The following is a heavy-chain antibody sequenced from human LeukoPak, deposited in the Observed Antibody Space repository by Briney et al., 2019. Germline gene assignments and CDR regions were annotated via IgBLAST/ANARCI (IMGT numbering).Heavy chain of an antibody. J-gene: IGHJ4*02. CDR3: AKTASSSGE. D-gene: IGHD6-6*01. CDR2: ISGNSDKT. V-gene: IGHV3-23*01. Sequence: PGGSLRLSCAASGFTFSTNGMSWVRQAPGKGLEWVSGISGNSDKTYYTDSVKGRFSVFRDNSRNTLYLQMNNVRVEDTALYYCAKTASSSGEWGQGTLVTVSS. CDR1: GFTFSTNG.